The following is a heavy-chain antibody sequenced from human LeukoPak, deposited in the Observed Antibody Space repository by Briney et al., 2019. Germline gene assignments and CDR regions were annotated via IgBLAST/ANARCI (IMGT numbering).Heavy chain of an antibody. V-gene: IGHV4-39*01. CDR3: ARHGYCSSTSCYGGWFDP. D-gene: IGHD2-2*03. Sequence: SETLSLTCTVSGGSISSSSYYWGWIRQPPGKGLEWIGSIYYSGSTYYNPSLKSRVTISVDTSKNQFSLKLSSVTAADTAVYYCARHGYCSSTSCYGGWFDPWGQGTLVTVSP. J-gene: IGHJ5*02. CDR1: GGSISSSSYY. CDR2: IYYSGST.